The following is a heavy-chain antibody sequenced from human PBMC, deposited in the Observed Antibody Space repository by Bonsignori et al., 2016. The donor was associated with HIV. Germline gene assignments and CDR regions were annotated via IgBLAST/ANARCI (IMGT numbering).Heavy chain of an antibody. D-gene: IGHD2-15*01. CDR1: GFSFGDYV. J-gene: IGHJ4*02. CDR3: TRWDCSGRNCYTGVPPFDY. CDR2: IRSKAYGETI. Sequence: GGSLRLSCTGSGFSFGDYVMSWVRQAPGKGLEWVGFIRSKAYGETIEYAASVKGRFTISRDDSKNIAYLQMDSLKTEDTAMYYCTRWDCSGRNCYTGVPPFDYWGQGTLVTVSS. V-gene: IGHV3-49*04.